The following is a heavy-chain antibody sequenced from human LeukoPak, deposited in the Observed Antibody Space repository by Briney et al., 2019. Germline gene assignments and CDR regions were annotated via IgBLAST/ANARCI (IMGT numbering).Heavy chain of an antibody. CDR1: GGTFSSYA. J-gene: IGHJ5*02. Sequence: SVKVSCKASGGTFSSYAISWVRQAPGQGLEWMGGIIPIFGTANYAQKFQGRVTITADESTSTAYMELSSLRSEDTAVYYCARDLDSYGYSGCFDPWGQGTLVTVSS. V-gene: IGHV1-69*13. CDR3: ARDLDSYGYSGCFDP. D-gene: IGHD5-18*01. CDR2: IIPIFGTA.